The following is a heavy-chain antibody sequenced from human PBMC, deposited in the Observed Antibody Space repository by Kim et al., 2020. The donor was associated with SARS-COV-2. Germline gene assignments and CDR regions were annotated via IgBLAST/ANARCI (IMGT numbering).Heavy chain of an antibody. J-gene: IGHJ6*03. V-gene: IGHV3-15*01. Sequence: GGSLRLSCAASGFTFSNAWMSWVRQAPGKGLEWVGRIKSKTDGGTTDYAAPVKGRFTISRDDSKNTLYLQMNSLKTEDTAVYYCTTGDIVVVPAAIPYNYYMDVWGKGTTVTVSS. CDR3: TTGDIVVVPAAIPYNYYMDV. CDR1: GFTFSNAW. CDR2: IKSKTDGGTT. D-gene: IGHD2-2*01.